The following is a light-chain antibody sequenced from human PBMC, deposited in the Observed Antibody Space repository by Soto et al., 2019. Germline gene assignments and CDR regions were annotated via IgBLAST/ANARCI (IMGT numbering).Light chain of an antibody. Sequence: EIVLTQSPATLSLSPGERATLSCRASQSVSSYLAWYQQKPGQAPRLLIYDASKGATGIPARFSGSGSGTDFTLTISSLEPEDFAVYYCQQRSNSYTFGQGTKLEIK. V-gene: IGKV3-11*01. CDR3: QQRSNSYT. J-gene: IGKJ2*01. CDR2: DAS. CDR1: QSVSSY.